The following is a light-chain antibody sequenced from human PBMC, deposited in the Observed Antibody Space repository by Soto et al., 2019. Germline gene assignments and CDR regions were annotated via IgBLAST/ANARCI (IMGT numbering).Light chain of an antibody. V-gene: IGKV3-20*01. CDR2: DAS. CDR3: QQYGSSPPCT. CDR1: QSVSSY. Sequence: ETVLTQSPGSLSLSLGDRATLSCRASQSVSSYLAWYQQKPGQAPRLLIYDASNRATGIPARFSGSGSGTDFTLTISRLEPEDFAVYYCQQYGSSPPCTFGQGTKVDI. J-gene: IGKJ1*01.